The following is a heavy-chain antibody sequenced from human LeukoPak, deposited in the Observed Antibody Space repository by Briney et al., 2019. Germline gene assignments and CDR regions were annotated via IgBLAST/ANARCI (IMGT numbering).Heavy chain of an antibody. D-gene: IGHD3-10*01. CDR1: GITLSNYG. CDR3: AKRGVVIRVILVGFHKEAYYFDS. CDR2: LSGSGGGT. J-gene: IGHJ4*02. V-gene: IGHV3-23*01. Sequence: GGSLRLSCAVSGITLSNYGMSWVRQAPGKGLEWVAGLSGSGGGTNYADSVKGRFTISRDNAKNTLYLQMNSMRAEDTAVYFCAKRGVVIRVILVGFHKEAYYFDSWGQGALVTVSS.